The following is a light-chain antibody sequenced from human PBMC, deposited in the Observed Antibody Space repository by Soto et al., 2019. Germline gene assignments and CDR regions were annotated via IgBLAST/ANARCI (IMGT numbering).Light chain of an antibody. CDR2: AAS. J-gene: IGKJ1*01. V-gene: IGKV1-39*01. CDR3: QQSYNTPRT. Sequence: DIQMTQSPSSLSASVGDRVSITCRASRSISTYLHWYQQKPGKAPKLLIYAASSLQSGVPSRSSGSGSGTDFTLTISSLQPEDFATYYCQQSYNTPRTFGQGTKVDIK. CDR1: RSISTY.